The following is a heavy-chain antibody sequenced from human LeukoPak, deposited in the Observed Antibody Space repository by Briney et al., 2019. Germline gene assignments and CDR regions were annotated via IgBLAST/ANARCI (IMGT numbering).Heavy chain of an antibody. Sequence: GGSLRLSCAASGFTFSSYWMSWVRQAPGKGLEWVSSISSSSSYIYYADSVKGRFTISRDNAKSSLYLQMNSLRAEDTAVYYCARLGGYSYGYSDYWGQGTLVTASS. J-gene: IGHJ4*02. CDR2: ISSSSSYI. D-gene: IGHD5-18*01. V-gene: IGHV3-21*01. CDR3: ARLGGYSYGYSDY. CDR1: GFTFSSYW.